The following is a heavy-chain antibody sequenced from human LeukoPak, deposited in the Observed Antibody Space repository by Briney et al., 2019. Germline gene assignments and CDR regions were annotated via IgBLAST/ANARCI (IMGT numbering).Heavy chain of an antibody. D-gene: IGHD6-6*01. J-gene: IGHJ6*03. CDR2: ISYSGST. CDR3: ARTFSSSSAYYYYMDV. Sequence: PSETLPLTCTVSGGSISSDYWSWIRQPPGKGLEWIGYISYSGSTNYNPSLKSRVTISVDTSKNQFSLKLTSVTAADTAVYYCARTFSSSSAYYYYMDVWGKGTTVTVSS. CDR1: GGSISSDY. V-gene: IGHV4-59*01.